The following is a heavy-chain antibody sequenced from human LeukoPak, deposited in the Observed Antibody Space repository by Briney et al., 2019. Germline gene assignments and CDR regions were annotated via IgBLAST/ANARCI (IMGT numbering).Heavy chain of an antibody. J-gene: IGHJ4*02. V-gene: IGHV3-23*01. D-gene: IGHD3/OR15-3a*01. CDR2: ISGSGGST. Sequence: GGSLRLSCAASGFTFTSYVMSWVRQAPGKGLEWVSTISGSGGSTYYADSVKGRCIISRDNSKNTLYLKMNSLRAEDTAVYYCAKDQTALRFGLVSTCLFASWGQGTLVTVSS. CDR1: GFTFTSYV. CDR3: AKDQTALRFGLVSTCLFAS.